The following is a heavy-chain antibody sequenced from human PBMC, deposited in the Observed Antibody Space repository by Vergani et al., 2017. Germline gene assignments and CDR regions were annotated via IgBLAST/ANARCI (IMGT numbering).Heavy chain of an antibody. J-gene: IGHJ6*02. Sequence: QVQLEESGPGLVKPSETLSLTCAVSGYSISSGYYWGWFRQPPGKGLEWFGCIYHSGSTYYNPSVKSRVTISVDTSKNQFSLKLSSVTAADTAVYYCARLRLEDSGYDFGGMDVWGQGTTVTVSS. V-gene: IGHV4-38-2*01. D-gene: IGHD5-12*01. CDR3: ARLRLEDSGYDFGGMDV. CDR1: GYSISSGYY. CDR2: IYHSGST.